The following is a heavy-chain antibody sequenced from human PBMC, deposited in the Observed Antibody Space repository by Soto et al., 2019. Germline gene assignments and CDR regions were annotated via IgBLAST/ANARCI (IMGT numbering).Heavy chain of an antibody. Sequence: PSETLSLTCAVYGGSFSGYYWSWIRQPPGKGLEWIGEINHSGRTNYNPSLKSRVTISVDRSKNQLSLKLSSVTAADTAVYYCARMGQQLAHFDYWGQGTLVTVSS. J-gene: IGHJ4*02. V-gene: IGHV4-34*01. CDR1: GGSFSGYY. D-gene: IGHD6-13*01. CDR2: INHSGRT. CDR3: ARMGQQLAHFDY.